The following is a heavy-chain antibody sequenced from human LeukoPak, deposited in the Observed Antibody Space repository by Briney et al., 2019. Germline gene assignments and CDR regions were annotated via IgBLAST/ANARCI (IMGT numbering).Heavy chain of an antibody. CDR3: ARGTMIVVASFDI. V-gene: IGHV1-8*01. CDR1: GYTFTSYD. Sequence: GASVKVSCKASGYTFTSYDINWVRQATGQGLEWMGWMNPNSGNTGYAQKFQGRVTMTRNTSISTAYMELSSLRPEDTAVYYCARGTMIVVASFDIWGQGTMVTVSS. D-gene: IGHD3-22*01. J-gene: IGHJ3*02. CDR2: MNPNSGNT.